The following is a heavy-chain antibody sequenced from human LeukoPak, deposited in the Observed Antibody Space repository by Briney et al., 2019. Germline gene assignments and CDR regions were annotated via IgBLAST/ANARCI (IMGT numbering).Heavy chain of an antibody. CDR1: GGSISSNDHY. CDR3: ARATITMALGIPADAFDI. CDR2: IHQSRSP. D-gene: IGHD3-10*01. Sequence: ASQTLSLTCTVSGGSISSNDHYWSWIRQPPGKGLEWIGYIHQSRSPCYNPARKSRVTISVEPYKKQFSLKLRSVSAADTAVYYCARATITMALGIPADAFDIWAKGQWSPSLQ. V-gene: IGHV4-30-4*08. J-gene: IGHJ3*02.